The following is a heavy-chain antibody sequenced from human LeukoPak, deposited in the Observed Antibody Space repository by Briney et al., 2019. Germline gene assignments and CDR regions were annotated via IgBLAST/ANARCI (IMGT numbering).Heavy chain of an antibody. CDR3: AKDHGNWNYYFDY. CDR1: GLTFSKYA. CDR2: ISGSGSGT. V-gene: IGHV3-23*01. Sequence: PGGSLRLSCAASGLTFSKYAMSWVRQAPGKGLEWVSAISGSGSGTYYSDSVKGRFTISRDNSKNTLYLQMDGLRADDTDIYYCAKDHGNWNYYFDYWGQGILVTVSS. J-gene: IGHJ4*02. D-gene: IGHD1-7*01.